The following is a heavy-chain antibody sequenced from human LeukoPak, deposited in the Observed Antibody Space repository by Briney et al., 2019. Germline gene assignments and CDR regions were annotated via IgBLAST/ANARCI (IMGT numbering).Heavy chain of an antibody. CDR3: AREGIISDPGAPNYFDY. V-gene: IGHV1-69*13. CDR2: IIPIFGTA. Sequence: AASVKVSCKASGYTFTSYGISWVRQAPGQGLEWMGGIIPIFGTANYAQKFQGRVTITADESTSTAYMELSSLRSEDTAVYYCAREGIISDPGAPNYFDYWGQGTLVTVSS. CDR1: GYTFTSYG. D-gene: IGHD1-14*01. J-gene: IGHJ4*02.